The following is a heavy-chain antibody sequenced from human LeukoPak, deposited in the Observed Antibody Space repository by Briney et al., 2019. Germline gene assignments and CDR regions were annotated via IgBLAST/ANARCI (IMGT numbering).Heavy chain of an antibody. Sequence: PSQTLSLTCTVSGGSISSGNYYWSWIRQPAGKGLEWIGRIYTSGSTNYSPSLKSRVTISVDTSKNQFSLKLSSVTAADTAVYYCVRKETTVNWYFDLWGRGTLVTVSS. CDR1: GGSISSGNYY. D-gene: IGHD4-17*01. CDR2: IYTSGST. V-gene: IGHV4-61*02. CDR3: VRKETTVNWYFDL. J-gene: IGHJ2*01.